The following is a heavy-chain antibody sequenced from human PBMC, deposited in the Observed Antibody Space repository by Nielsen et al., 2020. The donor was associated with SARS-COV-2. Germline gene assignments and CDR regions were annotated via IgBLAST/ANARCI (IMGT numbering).Heavy chain of an antibody. CDR1: GFTFSSYA. CDR2: ISYDGSNE. D-gene: IGHD2-2*02. Sequence: GGSLRLSCAASGFTFSSYAMHWVRQAPGKGLEWVAVISYDGSNEYYSDSVKGRFTISRDNSKDTLYLQMNSLRADDTAVYYCAKDRSLVTGAIFYYFDYWGQGTLVTVTS. V-gene: IGHV3-30*04. CDR3: AKDRSLVTGAIFYYFDY. J-gene: IGHJ4*02.